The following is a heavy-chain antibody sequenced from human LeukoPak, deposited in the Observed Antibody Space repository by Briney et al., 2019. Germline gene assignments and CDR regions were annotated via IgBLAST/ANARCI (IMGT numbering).Heavy chain of an antibody. CDR2: ISGSGGYT. J-gene: IGHJ4*02. CDR1: GFTFSSYA. V-gene: IGHV3-23*01. D-gene: IGHD3-10*01. Sequence: GGSLRLSCAASGFTFSSYAMSWVRQAPGKGLEWVSAISGSGGYTYYGDSVKGRFTISRDNAKNSLYLQMNSLRAEDTAVYYCVGLGENYWGQGTLVTVSS. CDR3: VGLGENY.